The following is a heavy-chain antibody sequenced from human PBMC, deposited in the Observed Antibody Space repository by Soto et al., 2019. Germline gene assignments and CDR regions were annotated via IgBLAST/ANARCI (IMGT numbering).Heavy chain of an antibody. J-gene: IGHJ5*02. D-gene: IGHD3-10*01. Sequence: VYLVESGGGLVEPGGSLRLSCEASGFMFRSYWMSWVRQAPGEGLEWVANIKQDGSEIHYLESVEGRFTIFRDNARRSLFLQMNSLRDEDTAVYFCASYSGSYFPVGHDRWGQGTLVVVSS. CDR2: IKQDGSEI. V-gene: IGHV3-7*01. CDR1: GFMFRSYW. CDR3: ASYSGSYFPVGHDR.